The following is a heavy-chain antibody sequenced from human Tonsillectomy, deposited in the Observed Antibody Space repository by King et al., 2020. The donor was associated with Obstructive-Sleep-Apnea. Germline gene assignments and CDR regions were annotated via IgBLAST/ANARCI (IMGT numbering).Heavy chain of an antibody. D-gene: IGHD3-22*01. CDR3: ARMRYYYDSSGYYTDYFDY. CDR2: SFSNDEK. CDR1: GLSASNARMG. V-gene: IGHV2-26*01. Sequence: VTLKESGPVLVKPTETLTLTCTVSGLSASNARMGVSWIRQPPGKALEWLAHSFSNDEKAYRTSLGSRLTISKDTSKSQVVLTMTNMDPVDTATYYCARMRYYYDSSGYYTDYFDYWGQGALVSVSS. J-gene: IGHJ4*02.